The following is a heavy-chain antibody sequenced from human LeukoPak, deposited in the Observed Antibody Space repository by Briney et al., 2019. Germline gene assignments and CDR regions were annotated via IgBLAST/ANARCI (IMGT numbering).Heavy chain of an antibody. CDR3: ARAGYCSGGSCYSYYYYYMDV. Sequence: PGGSLRLSCAASGFTFSSYSMNWVRQAPGKGLEWVSSISSSSSYIYYADSVKGRFTISRDNAKNSLYLQMNSLRAEDTAVYYCARAGYCSGGSCYSYYYYYMDVWGKGTTVTVSS. CDR2: ISSSSSYI. D-gene: IGHD2-15*01. J-gene: IGHJ6*03. CDR1: GFTFSSYS. V-gene: IGHV3-21*01.